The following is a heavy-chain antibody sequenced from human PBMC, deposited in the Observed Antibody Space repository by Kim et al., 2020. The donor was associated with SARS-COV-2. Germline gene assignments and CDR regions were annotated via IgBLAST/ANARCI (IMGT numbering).Heavy chain of an antibody. V-gene: IGHV3-33*06. CDR3: AKGTDLTGY. CDR2: SNK. J-gene: IGHJ4*02. D-gene: IGHD3-9*01. Sequence: SNKYSACSVRGRFTISRDNSKNTLYLQMNSLRAEDTAVYYCAKGTDLTGYWGQGTLVTVSS.